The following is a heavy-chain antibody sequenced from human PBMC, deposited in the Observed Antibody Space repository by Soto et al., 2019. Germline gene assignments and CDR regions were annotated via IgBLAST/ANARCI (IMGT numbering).Heavy chain of an antibody. D-gene: IGHD6-13*01. CDR2: MNPNRGNT. J-gene: IGHJ6*04. CDR3: ARVAHSSRFQFQMDV. CDR1: GYTFTNYD. V-gene: IGHV1-8*01. Sequence: ASVKVSCKASGYTFTNYDISWVRQATGQGLGWMGWMNPNRGNTGYAQKFQGRVTMARDTSITTAYLELSSLRSEDTAVYYCARVAHSSRFQFQMDVRGKGTTVTVSS.